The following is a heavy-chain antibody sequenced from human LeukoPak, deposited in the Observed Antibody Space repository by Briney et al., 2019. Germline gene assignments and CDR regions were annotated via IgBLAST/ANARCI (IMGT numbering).Heavy chain of an antibody. D-gene: IGHD3-3*01. CDR2: ISSSSSYI. V-gene: IGHV3-21*04. CDR1: GFTFSSYS. CDR3: AKGALSDFWSGYFPNWFDP. J-gene: IGHJ5*02. Sequence: GGSLRLPCAASGFTFSSYSMNWVRQAPGKGLEWVSSISSSSSYIYYADSVKGRFTISRDNAKNSLYLQMNSLRAEDMALYYCAKGALSDFWSGYFPNWFDPWGQGTLVTVSS.